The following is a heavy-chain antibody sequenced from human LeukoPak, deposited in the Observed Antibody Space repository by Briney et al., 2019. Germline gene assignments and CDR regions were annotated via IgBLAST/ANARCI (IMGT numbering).Heavy chain of an antibody. D-gene: IGHD2/OR15-2a*01. J-gene: IGHJ4*02. CDR1: GYTCIDNY. V-gene: IGHV1-69-2*01. CDR2: VDPEHGDT. Sequence: VASVKLSCKVSGYTCIDNYIYWVRLTPGKGLEWLGRVDPEHGDTKYAEMFQGRVTITADPSTDTAYMELSSLRPEDTAIYFCTRCRATLRAPFDYWGQGTLVTVSS. CDR3: TRCRATLRAPFDY.